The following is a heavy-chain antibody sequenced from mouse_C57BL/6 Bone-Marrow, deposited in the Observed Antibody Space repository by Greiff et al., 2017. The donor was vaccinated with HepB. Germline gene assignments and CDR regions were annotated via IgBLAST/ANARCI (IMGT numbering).Heavy chain of an antibody. CDR3: ARWLPGSYWYFDV. CDR2: IFPGSGST. Sequence: QVQLKQSGPELVKPGASVKISCKASGYTFTDYYINWVKQRPGQGLEWIGWIFPGSGSTYYNEKFKGKATLTVDKSSSTAYMLLSSLTSEDSAVYFCARWLPGSYWYFDVWGTGTTVTVSS. CDR1: GYTFTDYY. J-gene: IGHJ1*03. V-gene: IGHV1-75*01. D-gene: IGHD2-2*01.